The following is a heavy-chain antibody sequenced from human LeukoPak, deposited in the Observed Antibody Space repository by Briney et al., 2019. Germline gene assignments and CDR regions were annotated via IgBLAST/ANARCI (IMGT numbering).Heavy chain of an antibody. J-gene: IGHJ4*02. V-gene: IGHV3-9*01. CDR2: ISWNSGSI. CDR3: AKDRDILGAVYYFDY. D-gene: IGHD1-26*01. Sequence: GGSLRLSCAASGFTFDDYAMHWVRQAPGKGLEWVSGISWNSGSIGYADSVKGRFTISRDNSKNTVYLQMNSLRAEDTAVYYCAKDRDILGAVYYFDYWGQGTLVTVSS. CDR1: GFTFDDYA.